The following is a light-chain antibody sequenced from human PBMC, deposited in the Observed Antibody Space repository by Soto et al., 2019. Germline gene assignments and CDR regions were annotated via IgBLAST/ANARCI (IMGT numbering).Light chain of an antibody. CDR1: QSVSSSY. CDR3: QQYGSSLIP. CDR2: GAS. J-gene: IGKJ5*01. V-gene: IGKV3-20*01. Sequence: IGLTQSPGTLSLSQGERATLSCRASQSVSSSYLAWYQQKPGQAPRLLIYGASSRATGIPDRFSGSGSGTDFTLTISRLEPQDFAVDYCQQYGSSLIPFGQRRRPEIK.